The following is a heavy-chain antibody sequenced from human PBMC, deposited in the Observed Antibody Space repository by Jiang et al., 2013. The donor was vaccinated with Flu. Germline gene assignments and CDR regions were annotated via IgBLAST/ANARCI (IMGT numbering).Heavy chain of an antibody. Sequence: SVSSGSYYWSWIRQPQEGTGVDWVYLLHGSTNXNPPSRVESPLSVDTSKNQFSLKLSSVTAADTAVYYCALIPAAGIFDYWGQGTLVTVSS. V-gene: IGHV4-61*06. CDR1: SVSSGSYY. D-gene: IGHD6-13*01. CDR2: LLHGST. J-gene: IGHJ4*02. CDR3: ALIPAAGIFDY.